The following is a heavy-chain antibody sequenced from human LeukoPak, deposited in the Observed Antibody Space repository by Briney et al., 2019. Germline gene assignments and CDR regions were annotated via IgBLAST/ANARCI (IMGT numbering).Heavy chain of an antibody. CDR2: IKQDGSEK. CDR3: ARIIQLWLHYFDY. J-gene: IGHJ4*02. Sequence: QAGGSLRLSCAASGFTFSSYWMSWVRQAPGKGLEWVANIKQDGSEKYYVDSVKGRFTISRDNAKNSLYLQMNSLRAEDTAVYYCARIIQLWLHYFDYWGQGTLVTVSS. D-gene: IGHD5-18*01. CDR1: GFTFSSYW. V-gene: IGHV3-7*01.